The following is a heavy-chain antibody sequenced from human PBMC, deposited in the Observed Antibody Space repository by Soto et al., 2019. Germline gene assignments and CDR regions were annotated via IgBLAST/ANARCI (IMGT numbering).Heavy chain of an antibody. CDR2: IFSNDEK. CDR3: ARIRTGQWLGGFDY. Sequence: QVTLKESGPVLVKPTETLTLTCTVSGFSLSSARMGVSWIRQSPGKALEWLAHIFSNDEKAYSTSLKSRLTISKDTSKSQAVLIMTNMDPVDTATYYCARIRTGQWLGGFDYWGQGTLVTVSS. V-gene: IGHV2-26*01. D-gene: IGHD6-19*01. CDR1: GFSLSSARMG. J-gene: IGHJ4*02.